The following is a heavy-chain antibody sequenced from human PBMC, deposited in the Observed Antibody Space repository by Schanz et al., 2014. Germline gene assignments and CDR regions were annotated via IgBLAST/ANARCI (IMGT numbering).Heavy chain of an antibody. J-gene: IGHJ4*02. CDR3: AKDSTHIDIVLVPTAIDY. CDR1: GFTLSSYA. D-gene: IGHD2-2*01. V-gene: IGHV3-30-3*01. Sequence: VQLVESGGGVVQPGRSLRLSCAAYGFTLSSYAMHWVRQAPGKGLEWVALISNDGSIKYYADSVEGRFTISRDNSKNTLYLHMNTLRSEDTAVYYCAKDSTHIDIVLVPTAIDYWGQGTLVTGSS. CDR2: ISNDGSIK.